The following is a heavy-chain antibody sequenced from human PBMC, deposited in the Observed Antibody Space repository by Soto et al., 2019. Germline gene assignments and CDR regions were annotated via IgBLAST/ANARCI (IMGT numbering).Heavy chain of an antibody. CDR3: TRPFLGDYTVTKTSAC. Sequence: GGSLXLSCAASGFNFCSYNMNWVRQAPGKGLEWVSSINSNSNYIYYADSLKGRFTISRDNAKNSLYLQMNSLRAEDTAVYYCTRPFLGDYTVTKTSACWGQGALVNVPS. CDR1: GFNFCSYN. CDR2: INSNSNYI. J-gene: IGHJ4*02. V-gene: IGHV3-21*01. D-gene: IGHD4-17*01.